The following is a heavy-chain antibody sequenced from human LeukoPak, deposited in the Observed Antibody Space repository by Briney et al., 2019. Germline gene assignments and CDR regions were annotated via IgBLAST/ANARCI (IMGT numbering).Heavy chain of an antibody. D-gene: IGHD6-19*01. CDR3: ARGGGYSSGLDY. CDR1: GDSISSYY. V-gene: IGHV4-59*01. J-gene: IGHJ4*02. CDR2: IYYRGST. Sequence: SETLSLTCTVSGDSISSYYWSWIRQPPGKGLEWIGYIYYRGSTTYNPSLKSRVTILVDTSKNQFSLKLISVTAADTAVYYCARGGGYSSGLDYWGQGTLVTVSS.